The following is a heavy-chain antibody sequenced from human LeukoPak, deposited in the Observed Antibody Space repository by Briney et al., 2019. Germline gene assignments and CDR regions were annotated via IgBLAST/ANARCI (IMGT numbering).Heavy chain of an antibody. D-gene: IGHD3-10*01. CDR3: ARVSGNDAFDI. CDR1: GFTFSSYS. V-gene: IGHV3-21*01. Sequence: GGSLRLSCAASGFTFSSYSMNWVRQAPGKGLEWVSSISSSSSYIYYADSVRGRFTISRDNAKNSLYLQMNSLRAEDTAVYYCARVSGNDAFDIWGQGTMVTVSS. J-gene: IGHJ3*02. CDR2: ISSSSSYI.